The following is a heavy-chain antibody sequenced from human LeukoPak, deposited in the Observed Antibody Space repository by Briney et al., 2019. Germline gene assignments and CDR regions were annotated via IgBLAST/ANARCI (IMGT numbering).Heavy chain of an antibody. V-gene: IGHV3-30*19. CDR3: AKATGATVYNAFDI. CDR1: GFAFSSYG. J-gene: IGHJ3*02. D-gene: IGHD1-26*01. CDR2: ISYDGTNK. Sequence: GGSLRLSCAASGFAFSSYGIHWVRQVPGKGLEWVSFISYDGTNKYYTDSVKGRFTISRDNAKNTLYLQMNSLRAEDTAVYYCAKATGATVYNAFDIWGQWTMVTVSS.